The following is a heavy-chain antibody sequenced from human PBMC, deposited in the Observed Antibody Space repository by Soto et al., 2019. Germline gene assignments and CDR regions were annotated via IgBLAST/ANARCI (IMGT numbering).Heavy chain of an antibody. V-gene: IGHV4-31*01. D-gene: IGHD5-12*01. CDR3: AANLGTTHYFDF. CDR2: IYHTGST. Sequence: QVQLQESGPGLVQPSQTLSLTCSVSGDPVSSGSYYWTWVRQHPVKGLEWIGYIYHTGSTYYNPSLPSLLIMSIDPSKNQFSLHLYSVTAADTAVYFCAANLGTTHYFDFWGQGSLVAVSS. J-gene: IGHJ4*02. CDR1: GDPVSSGSYY.